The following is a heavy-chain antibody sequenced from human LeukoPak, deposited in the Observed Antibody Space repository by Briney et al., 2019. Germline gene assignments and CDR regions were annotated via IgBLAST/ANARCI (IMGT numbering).Heavy chain of an antibody. D-gene: IGHD3-10*01. CDR1: GGTFSSYA. Sequence: SVKVSCKASGGTFSSYAISWVRQGPGQGLERMGRIIPILGIANYAQKFQGRVTITADKSTSTAYMELSSLRSEDAAVYYCASAMVRRVIEPINWGQGTLVTVSS. V-gene: IGHV1-69*04. CDR3: ASAMVRRVIEPIN. J-gene: IGHJ4*02. CDR2: IIPILGIA.